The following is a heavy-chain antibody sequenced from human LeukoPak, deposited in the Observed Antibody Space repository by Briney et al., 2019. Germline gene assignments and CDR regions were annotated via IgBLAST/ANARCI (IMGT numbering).Heavy chain of an antibody. Sequence: ASVKVSCKASGGTFSSYAISCVRQAPGQGLEWMGRIIPIFGTANYAQKFQGRVTITTDESTSTAYMELSSLRSEDTAVYYCAGQIVLTDYFDYWGQGTLVTVSS. D-gene: IGHD2-8*01. J-gene: IGHJ4*02. CDR3: AGQIVLTDYFDY. CDR1: GGTFSSYA. V-gene: IGHV1-69*05. CDR2: IIPIFGTA.